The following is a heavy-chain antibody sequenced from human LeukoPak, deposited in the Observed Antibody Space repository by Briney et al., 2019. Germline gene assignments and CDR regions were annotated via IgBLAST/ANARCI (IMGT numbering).Heavy chain of an antibody. CDR2: VHSSGST. V-gene: IGHV4-4*07. CDR1: GASIGSFY. D-gene: IGHD3-10*01. J-gene: IGHJ4*02. CDR3: AREAVDYGSGSHDY. Sequence: PSETLSLTCTVSGASIGSFYWSWMRQPAGKGLEWIGRVHSSGSTNYIPSINSRVTMSVDTSKNQFSLKLNSVTAADTAMYYCAREAVDYGSGSHDYWGQGTLVTVSS.